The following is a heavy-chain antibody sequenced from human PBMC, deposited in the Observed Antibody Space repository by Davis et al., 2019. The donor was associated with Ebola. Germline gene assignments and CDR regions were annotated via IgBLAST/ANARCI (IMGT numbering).Heavy chain of an antibody. CDR2: IYSGGST. D-gene: IGHD3-10*01. J-gene: IGHJ6*02. V-gene: IGHV3-66*01. CDR1: GFTFSSYA. CDR3: ARGGSRGVHDGMDV. Sequence: GESLKISCAASGFTFSSYAMSWVRQAPGKGLEWVSVIYSGGSTYYADSVKGRFTISRDNSKNTLYLQMNSLRAEDTAVYYCARGGSRGVHDGMDVWGQGTTVTVSS.